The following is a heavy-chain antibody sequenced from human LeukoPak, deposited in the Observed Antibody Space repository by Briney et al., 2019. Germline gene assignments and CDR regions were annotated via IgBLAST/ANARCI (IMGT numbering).Heavy chain of an antibody. CDR1: EFSFSSYW. D-gene: IGHD6-19*01. CDR3: ASPQWLATENYFDY. J-gene: IGHJ4*02. V-gene: IGHV3-7*01. CDR2: IKQDGSEI. Sequence: GGSLRLSCVGSEFSFSSYWMSWVRHAPGKGLEWVANIKQDGSEIFYVDSVKGRFTISRDNAKNSLYLQMNSLRAEDTAVYYCASPQWLATENYFDYWGQGTLVTVSS.